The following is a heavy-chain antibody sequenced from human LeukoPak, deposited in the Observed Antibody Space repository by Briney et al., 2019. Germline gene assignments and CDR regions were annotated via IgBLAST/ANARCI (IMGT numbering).Heavy chain of an antibody. J-gene: IGHJ4*02. D-gene: IGHD3-22*01. CDR2: ISGSGGST. CDR3: ANVGPDSSGYSGFDY. V-gene: IGHV3-23*01. CDR1: GFTFSSYA. Sequence: GGSLRLSCAASGFTFSSYAMSWVRQAPGKGLEWVSAISGSGGSTYYADSVKGRFTISRDNSKNTLYLQMNSLRAEDTAVYYCANVGPDSSGYSGFDYWGQGTLVTVSS.